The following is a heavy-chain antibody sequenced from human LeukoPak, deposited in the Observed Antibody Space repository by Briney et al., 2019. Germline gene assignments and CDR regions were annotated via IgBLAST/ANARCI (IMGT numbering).Heavy chain of an antibody. D-gene: IGHD1-14*01. V-gene: IGHV4-59*08. J-gene: IGHJ4*02. CDR2: IYYSGST. Sequence: PSETLSLTCTVSVGSISSYYWSCIPQPPAKGLEWSGYIYYSGSTNYNPSLKSRVTISVDTSKNQFSLKLSSVTAADTAVYYCARHPLVNRFDYGGQGTVVTVSA. CDR1: VGSISSYY. CDR3: ARHPLVNRFDY.